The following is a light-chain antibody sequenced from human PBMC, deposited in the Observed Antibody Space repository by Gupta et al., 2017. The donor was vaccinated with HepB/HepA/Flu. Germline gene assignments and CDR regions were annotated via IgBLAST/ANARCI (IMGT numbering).Light chain of an antibody. V-gene: IGKV1-5*03. CDR3: QQYNSYLS. CDR2: RAS. Sequence: DIQMTQSPSTLSASVGDRVTITCRASQTISIWLAWYQQKPGEAPKLLIYRASSLQTGVPSRFSGSGSGTEFTLTSSSRQPDDFATYYCQQYNSYLSFGHGTKVDIK. J-gene: IGKJ3*01. CDR1: QTISIW.